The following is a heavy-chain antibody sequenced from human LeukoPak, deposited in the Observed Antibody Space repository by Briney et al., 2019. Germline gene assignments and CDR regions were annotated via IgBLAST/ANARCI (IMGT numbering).Heavy chain of an antibody. CDR3: ARATNFYYYYGMDV. CDR2: INPSSGAT. V-gene: IGHV1-46*01. Sequence: ASVKVSCKTSGYTFTSYYIHWVRQAPGQGLEWMGIINPSSGATDYAQKFQGRVTMTRDTSTSTVYMELSSQRSEDTAVYYCARATNFYYYYGMDVWGQGTTVTVSS. D-gene: IGHD1-26*01. CDR1: GYTFTSYY. J-gene: IGHJ6*02.